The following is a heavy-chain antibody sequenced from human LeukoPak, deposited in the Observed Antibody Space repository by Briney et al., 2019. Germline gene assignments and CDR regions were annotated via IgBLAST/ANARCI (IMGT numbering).Heavy chain of an antibody. CDR2: ISSGGSSI. Sequence: QLGGSLRLSCAASGFSFSIYEMNWVRQAPGKGLEWVSYISSGGSSISYADSVKGRFTISRDNANNLVYLQMNSLRDEDTAVYYCARDTLYGSVFDYWGQGTLVTVSS. D-gene: IGHD3-10*01. J-gene: IGHJ4*02. CDR3: ARDTLYGSVFDY. CDR1: GFSFSIYE. V-gene: IGHV3-48*03.